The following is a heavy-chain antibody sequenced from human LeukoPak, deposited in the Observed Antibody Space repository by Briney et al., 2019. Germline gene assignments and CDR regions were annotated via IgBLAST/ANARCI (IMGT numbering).Heavy chain of an antibody. J-gene: IGHJ4*02. CDR3: ARVRYYGSGSYFVLRYFDY. CDR2: INHSGST. D-gene: IGHD3-10*01. Sequence: PSETLSLTCAVYGGSFSGYYWSWIRQPPGKGLEWIGEINHSGSTNYNPSLESRVTISVDTSKNQFSLKLSSVTAADTAVYYCARVRYYGSGSYFVLRYFDYWGQGTLVTVSS. V-gene: IGHV4-34*01. CDR1: GGSFSGYY.